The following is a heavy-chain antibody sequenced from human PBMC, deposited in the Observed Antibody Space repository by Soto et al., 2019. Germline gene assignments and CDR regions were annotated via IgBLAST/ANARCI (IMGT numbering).Heavy chain of an antibody. CDR2: IYYSGST. CDR3: ARDGVRGGYYYGMDV. CDR1: CGSLSRGGFY. D-gene: IGHD3-10*01. Sequence: SLTRPVPCGSLSRGGFYWGWVRQPPGKGLEWIGYIYYSGSTYYNPSLKSRVTISVDTSKNQFSLKLSSVTAADTAVYYCARDGVRGGYYYGMDVWGQGTTVS. V-gene: IGHV4-30-4*01. J-gene: IGHJ6*02.